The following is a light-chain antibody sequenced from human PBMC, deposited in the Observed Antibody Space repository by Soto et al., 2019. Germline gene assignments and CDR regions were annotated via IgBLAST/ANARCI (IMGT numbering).Light chain of an antibody. J-gene: IGKJ1*01. V-gene: IGKV1-39*01. CDR1: QSISSY. CDR3: QQSYSTLRT. Sequence: DIQMTQSPSSLSASVGDRVTITCRASQSISSYLNGYQQKPGKAPKLLIYAASSLQSGVPSRFSGSGSGTDFTLTISSLQPEDFATYYCQQSYSTLRTFGQGTKVEGK. CDR2: AAS.